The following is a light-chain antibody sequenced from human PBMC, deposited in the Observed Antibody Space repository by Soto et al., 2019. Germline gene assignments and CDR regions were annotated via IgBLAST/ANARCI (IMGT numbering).Light chain of an antibody. Sequence: QSALTQPASVSASPGQSITISCAGTSSDVGGWPHVSWYQQHPGKAPKLVIYEVSNRPSGVSSRFSGSKSGNTASLTISGLQAEDEADYYCSSYTSSSSLYVFGTGTKVTVL. CDR2: EVS. V-gene: IGLV2-14*01. CDR3: SSYTSSSSLYV. CDR1: SSDVGGWPH. J-gene: IGLJ1*01.